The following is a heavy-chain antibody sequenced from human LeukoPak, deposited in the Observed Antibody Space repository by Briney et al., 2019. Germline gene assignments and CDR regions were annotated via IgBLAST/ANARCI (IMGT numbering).Heavy chain of an antibody. Sequence: ASVKLSCKVSVYTLTELSMHWVRQAPGKGLEWMGGFDLEDGETIYAQKFQGRVTITEDTSTDTAYMELSSLRSEDTAVYYCATTPIYYYGSGSYYRWFDYWGQGALVTVSS. J-gene: IGHJ4*02. D-gene: IGHD3-10*01. CDR1: VYTLTELS. CDR2: FDLEDGET. CDR3: ATTPIYYYGSGSYYRWFDY. V-gene: IGHV1-24*01.